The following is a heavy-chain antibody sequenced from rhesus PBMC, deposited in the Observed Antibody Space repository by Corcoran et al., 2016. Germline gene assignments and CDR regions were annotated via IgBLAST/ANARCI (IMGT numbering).Heavy chain of an antibody. V-gene: IGHV4-173*01. Sequence: QLQLQESGPGLVKTSETLSLPCAVSGGTIRSNYWSWIRKHPGKVLEWIGRISGSGGGTDYNPSLKSRVTISTDPSKNQFSLKLSSVTAADTAVYYCARVGYSSWSGYFDLWGPGTPITISS. J-gene: IGHJ2*01. D-gene: IGHD6-13*01. CDR1: GGTIRSNY. CDR2: ISGSGGGT. CDR3: ARVGYSSWSGYFDL.